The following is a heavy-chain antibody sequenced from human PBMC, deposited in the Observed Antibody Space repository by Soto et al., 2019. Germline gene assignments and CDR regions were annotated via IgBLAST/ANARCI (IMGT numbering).Heavy chain of an antibody. J-gene: IGHJ5*02. V-gene: IGHV2-26*01. CDR2: IFSNDEK. D-gene: IGHD4-4*01. Sequence: SGPTLVNPTDTLTLTFTVSGFSLSNSRMGVICVRQPPGKALELLAHIFSNDEKSYSTSLKSRLTISKDTSKGQVVLTMTNMDPVDTATYYCARISKARDWFDPWGQGTLVTVS. CDR3: ARISKARDWFDP. CDR1: GFSLSNSRMG.